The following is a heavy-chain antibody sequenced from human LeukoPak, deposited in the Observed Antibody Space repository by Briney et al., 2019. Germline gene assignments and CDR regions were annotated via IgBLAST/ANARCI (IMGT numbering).Heavy chain of an antibody. Sequence: ASVKVSCKASGYTFTGYYMHWVRQAPGQGLEWMGWINPNSGGTNYAQKFQGRVTMTRDTSISTAYMELSRLRSDDTAVYYCARGGSYLEYYYYYYMDVWGKGTTVTVSS. V-gene: IGHV1-2*02. D-gene: IGHD1-26*01. CDR2: INPNSGGT. J-gene: IGHJ6*03. CDR3: ARGGSYLEYYYYYYMDV. CDR1: GYTFTGYY.